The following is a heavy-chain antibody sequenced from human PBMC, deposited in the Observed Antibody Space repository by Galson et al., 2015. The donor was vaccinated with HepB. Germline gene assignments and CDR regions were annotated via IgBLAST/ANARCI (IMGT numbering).Heavy chain of an antibody. CDR3: ARGDFWSGSFDY. J-gene: IGHJ4*02. V-gene: IGHV1-69*13. Sequence: SVKVSCRASGGTFSSYAISWVRQAPGQGLEWMGGIIPIFGTANYAQKFQGRVTITADESTSTAYMELSSLRSEDTAVYYCARGDFWSGSFDYWGQGTLVTVSS. CDR1: GGTFSSYA. CDR2: IIPIFGTA. D-gene: IGHD3-3*01.